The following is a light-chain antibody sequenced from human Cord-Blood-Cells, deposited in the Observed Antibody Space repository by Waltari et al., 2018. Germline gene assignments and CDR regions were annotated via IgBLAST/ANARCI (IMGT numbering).Light chain of an antibody. CDR1: QSISSW. CDR3: QQYNSYSWT. J-gene: IGKJ1*01. V-gene: IGKV1-5*01. CDR2: DAS. Sequence: DIQMTQYPSTLSAPVGDRVTITCRASQSISSWLAWYQQKPGKAPKLLIYDASSLESGVPSRFSGSGSGTEFTLTISSLQPDDFATYYCQQYNSYSWTFGQGTKVEIK.